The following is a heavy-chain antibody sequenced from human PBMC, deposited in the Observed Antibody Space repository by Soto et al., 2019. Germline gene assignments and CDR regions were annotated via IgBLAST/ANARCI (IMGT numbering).Heavy chain of an antibody. V-gene: IGHV1-2*02. CDR3: ARDSERRSIAARRNYYYYYGMDV. CDR1: GYTFTGYY. CDR2: INPNSGGT. Sequence: ASVKVSCKASGYTFTGYYMHWVRQAPGQGLEWMGWINPNSGGTNYAQKFQGRVTMTRDTSISTAYMELSRLRSDDTAVYYCARDSERRSIAARRNYYYYYGMDVWGQGTTVTVYS. J-gene: IGHJ6*02. D-gene: IGHD6-6*01.